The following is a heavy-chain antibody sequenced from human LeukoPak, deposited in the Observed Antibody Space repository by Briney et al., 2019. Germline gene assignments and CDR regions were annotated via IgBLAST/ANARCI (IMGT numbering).Heavy chain of an antibody. CDR2: INHSGST. CDR1: GGSFSGYY. J-gene: IGHJ5*02. D-gene: IGHD5-12*01. V-gene: IGHV4-34*01. CDR3: ARVTLLVATISISSRDWFDP. Sequence: PSETLSLTCAVYGGSFSGYYWSWIRQPPGKGLEWIGEINHSGSTNYNPSLKSRVTISVDTSKNQSSLKLSSVTAADTAVYYCARVTLLVATISISSRDWFDPWGQGTLVTVSS.